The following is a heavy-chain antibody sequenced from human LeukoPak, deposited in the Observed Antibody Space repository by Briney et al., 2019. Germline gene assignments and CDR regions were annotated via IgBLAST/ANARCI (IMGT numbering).Heavy chain of an antibody. V-gene: IGHV3-30*02. CDR3: AKDPARGQLGIFDY. D-gene: IGHD6-6*01. CDR2: IENDGSNK. CDR1: GFIFSNYG. J-gene: IGHJ4*02. Sequence: GGSLRLSCAASGFIFSNYGMCWVRQAPGKGLEWVAFIENDGSNKYYADSVRGRFTISRDNSRNTLYMQMNSLGVEDTAVYYCAKDPARGQLGIFDYWGQGVLVTVSS.